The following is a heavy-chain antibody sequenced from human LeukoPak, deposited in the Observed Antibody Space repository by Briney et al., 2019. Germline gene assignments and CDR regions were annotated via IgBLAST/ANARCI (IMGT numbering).Heavy chain of an antibody. Sequence: GGSLRLSCAASGFTFSSYAMSWVRQAPGKGLEWVSAIRRTGGSTYYADSVKGRFTISRDNSKNTLYLQMNSLRAEDTAVYYCANIDYYDTSALDYWGQGTLVTVSS. CDR3: ANIDYYDTSALDY. CDR1: GFTFSSYA. V-gene: IGHV3-23*01. J-gene: IGHJ4*02. CDR2: IRRTGGST. D-gene: IGHD3-22*01.